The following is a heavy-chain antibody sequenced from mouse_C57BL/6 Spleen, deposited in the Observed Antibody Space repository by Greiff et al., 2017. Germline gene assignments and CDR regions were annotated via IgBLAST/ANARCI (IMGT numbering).Heavy chain of an antibody. CDR2: INPSSGYT. CDR3: ARTWKLDSSGYGDWFAY. Sequence: QVQLQQSGAELAKPGASVKLSCKASGYTFTSYWMHWVKQRPGQGLEWIGYINPSSGYTKYNQKFKDKATLTADKSSSTAYMQLSSLTYEDSAVYYCARTWKLDSSGYGDWFAYWGQGTLVTVSA. V-gene: IGHV1-7*01. D-gene: IGHD3-2*02. CDR1: GYTFTSYW. J-gene: IGHJ3*01.